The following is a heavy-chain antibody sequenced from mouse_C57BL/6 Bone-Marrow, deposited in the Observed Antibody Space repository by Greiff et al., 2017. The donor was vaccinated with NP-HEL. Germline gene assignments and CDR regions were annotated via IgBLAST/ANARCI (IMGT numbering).Heavy chain of an antibody. CDR3: ARHENYAMDY. V-gene: IGHV1-76*01. J-gene: IGHJ4*01. CDR2: IYPGSGNT. Sequence: VQLQQSGAELVRPGASVKLSCKASGYTFTDYYINWVKQRPGQGLEWIARIYPGSGNTYYNEKFKGKATLTAEKSSSTAYMQLSSLTSEDSAVYFCARHENYAMDYWGQGTSVTVSS. CDR1: GYTFTDYY.